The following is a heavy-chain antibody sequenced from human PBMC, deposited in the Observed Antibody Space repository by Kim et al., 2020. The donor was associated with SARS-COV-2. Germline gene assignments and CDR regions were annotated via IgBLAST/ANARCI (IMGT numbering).Heavy chain of an antibody. D-gene: IGHD3-10*01. CDR3: TTDDSIGPLDYYYGSGSRFKGFDY. V-gene: IGHV3-15*01. Sequence: GGSLRLSCAASGFTFSNAWMSWVRQAPGKGLEWVGRIKSKTDGGTTDYAAPVKGRFTISRDDSKNTLYLQMNSLKTEDTAVYYCTTDDSIGPLDYYYGSGSRFKGFDYWGQGTLVTVSS. CDR2: IKSKTDGGTT. CDR1: GFTFSNAW. J-gene: IGHJ4*02.